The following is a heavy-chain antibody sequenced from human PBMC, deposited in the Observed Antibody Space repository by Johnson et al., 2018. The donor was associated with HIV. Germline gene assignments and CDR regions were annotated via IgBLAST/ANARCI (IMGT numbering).Heavy chain of an antibody. CDR3: AKDLRVFDWFNAYDAFDI. CDR1: GFTVSSNY. J-gene: IGHJ3*02. CDR2: IYSGGST. V-gene: IGHV3-66*01. Sequence: VHLVESGGGVVQPGRSLRLSCAASGFTVSSNYMSWVRQAPGKGLECVSVIYSGGSTYYADSVKGRFTISRDNSKNTLYLQMSSLGAEDTAVYYCAKDLRVFDWFNAYDAFDIWGQGTMVTVSS. D-gene: IGHD3-9*01.